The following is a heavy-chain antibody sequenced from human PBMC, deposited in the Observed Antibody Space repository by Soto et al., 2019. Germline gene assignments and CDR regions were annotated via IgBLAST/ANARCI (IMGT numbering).Heavy chain of an antibody. D-gene: IGHD3-22*01. CDR3: ARSYYYDSSGYYLNYYYGMDV. CDR2: ISYDGSNK. V-gene: IGHV3-30-3*01. J-gene: IGHJ6*02. CDR1: GFTFSSYA. Sequence: PGGSLRLSCAASGFTFSSYAMHWVRQAPGKGLEWVAVISYDGSNKYYADSVKGRFTISRDNSKNTLYLQMNSLRAEDTAVYYCARSYYYDSSGYYLNYYYGMDVWGQGTTVTVSS.